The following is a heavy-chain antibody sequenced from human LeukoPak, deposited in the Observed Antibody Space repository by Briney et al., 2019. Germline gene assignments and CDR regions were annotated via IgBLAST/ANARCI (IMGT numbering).Heavy chain of an antibody. J-gene: IGHJ4*02. CDR3: ARDLSKPSDF. Sequence: GGTLRLSCAASGVTFSSYAMSWVRQAPGKGLEWVSVLYIDDTTYYRDSVKGRFTISRDNSKNTVFLQMNSLRPEDTAVYYCARDLSKPSDFWGQGTLVTVSS. V-gene: IGHV3-53*01. CDR2: LYIDDTT. CDR1: GVTFSSYA.